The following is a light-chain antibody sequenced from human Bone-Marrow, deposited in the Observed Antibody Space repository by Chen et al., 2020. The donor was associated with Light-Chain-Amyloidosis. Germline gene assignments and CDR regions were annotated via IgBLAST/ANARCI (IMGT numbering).Light chain of an antibody. CDR1: QSISKNY. CDR3: QQYGTSSDYT. J-gene: IGKJ2*01. CDR2: GAS. V-gene: IGKV3-20*01. Sequence: EILLTQSPGTLSLSPGERVTLSCRASQSISKNYVAWYQQRRGQAPRLLIYGASNRATGIPDRFSGSGSGTDFTLTISELEPEDFAVYYCQQYGTSSDYTFGQGTRLEIK.